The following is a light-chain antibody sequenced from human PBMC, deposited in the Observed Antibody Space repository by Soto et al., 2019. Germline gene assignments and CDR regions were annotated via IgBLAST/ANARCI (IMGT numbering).Light chain of an antibody. V-gene: IGLV1-40*01. CDR3: QSYDSSLSGHYV. Sequence: QSVLTQPPSVSGAPGQRVTISCTGSSSNIGAGYDVHWYQQHPGTAPKLLIYGNSNRPSGVPDRFSGSKSGTSASLAITGLQAEDEADYYCQSYDSSLSGHYVFGTGTKLTVL. CDR2: GNS. CDR1: SSNIGAGYD. J-gene: IGLJ1*01.